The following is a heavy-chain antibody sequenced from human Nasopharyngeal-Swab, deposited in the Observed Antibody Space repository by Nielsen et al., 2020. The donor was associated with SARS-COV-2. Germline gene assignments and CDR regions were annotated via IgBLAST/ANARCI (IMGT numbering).Heavy chain of an antibody. V-gene: IGHV5-51*01. CDR1: GYSFTSYW. CDR2: IYPRDSDT. J-gene: IGHJ6*02. Sequence: KVSCKGSGYSFTSYWIAWVRQMPGKGLEWMGIIYPRDSDTRYSPSFQSQVSISADKSISTSYLQWSSLKASDTAMYYCVRPEGVATSFKYYFQYGMDVWGQGTMVTVPS. CDR3: VRPEGVATSFKYYFQYGMDV. D-gene: IGHD5-12*01.